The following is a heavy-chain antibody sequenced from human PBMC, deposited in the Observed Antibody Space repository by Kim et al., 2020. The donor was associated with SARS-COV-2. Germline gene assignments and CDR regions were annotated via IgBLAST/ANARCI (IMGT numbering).Heavy chain of an antibody. CDR3: TTFPIISVDTAPPVDY. CDR1: GFTFSNAW. J-gene: IGHJ4*02. Sequence: GGSLRLSCAASGFTFSNAWMSWVRQAPGKGLEWVGRIKSKTDGGTTDYAAPVKGRFTISRDDSKNTLYLQMNSLKTEDTAVYYCTTFPIISVDTAPPVDYWGQGTLVTVSS. D-gene: IGHD5-18*01. V-gene: IGHV3-15*01. CDR2: IKSKTDGGTT.